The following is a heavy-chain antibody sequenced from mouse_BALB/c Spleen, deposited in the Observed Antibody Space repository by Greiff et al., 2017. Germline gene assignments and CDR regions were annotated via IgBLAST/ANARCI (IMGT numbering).Heavy chain of an antibody. CDR1: GFNIKDYY. CDR2: IDPENGNT. J-gene: IGHJ2*01. D-gene: IGHD2-3*01. CDR3: ARDGYHY. Sequence: VQLQQSGAELVRPGALVKLSCKASGFNIKDYYMHWVKQRPEQGLEWIGWIDPENGNTIYDPKFQGKASITADTPSNTAYLQLSSLTSEDTAVYYCARDGYHYWGQGTTLTVSS. V-gene: IGHV14-1*02.